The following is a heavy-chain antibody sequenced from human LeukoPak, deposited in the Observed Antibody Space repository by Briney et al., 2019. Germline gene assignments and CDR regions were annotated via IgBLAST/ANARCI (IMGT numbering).Heavy chain of an antibody. CDR2: ISGSGTST. CDR3: EGTYYYDSSDDY. Sequence: GGSLRLSCAASGFTFRSHVMSWVRQAPGKGLEWVLAISGSGTSTYYADSVKGRFTISRDNSKNTLYLQMNSLRAEDTAVYYCEGTYYYDSSDDYWGQGTLVTVSS. J-gene: IGHJ4*02. V-gene: IGHV3-23*01. D-gene: IGHD3-22*01. CDR1: GFTFRSHV.